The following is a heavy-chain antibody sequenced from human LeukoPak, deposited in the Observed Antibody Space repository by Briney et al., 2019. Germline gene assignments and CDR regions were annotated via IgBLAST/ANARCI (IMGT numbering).Heavy chain of an antibody. CDR2: ISGSGGST. V-gene: IGHV3-23*01. J-gene: IGHJ4*02. CDR3: AKDPRGHSSSWYRGSYFDY. CDR1: GLTFSSYA. D-gene: IGHD6-13*01. Sequence: PGRSLRLSCAASGLTFSSYAMSWVRQAPGKGLEWVSAISGSGGSTYYADSVKGRFTISRDNSKNTLYLPMTSLTAEDTAVYYCAKDPRGHSSSWYRGSYFDYWRQGTLVTVSS.